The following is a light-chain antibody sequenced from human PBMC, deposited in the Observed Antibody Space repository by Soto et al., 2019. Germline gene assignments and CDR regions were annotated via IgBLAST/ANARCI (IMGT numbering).Light chain of an antibody. V-gene: IGKV3-20*01. CDR3: QQYGSSPQT. Sequence: PGERGTLSCRASQRVTSDSLAWYQQKSGQAPRLLIYGASSRAAGIPDRFRGFGSGTDFTLTISRLEPEDFAVYVCQQYGSSPQTFGQGTKVDVK. CDR1: QRVTSDS. CDR2: GAS. J-gene: IGKJ1*01.